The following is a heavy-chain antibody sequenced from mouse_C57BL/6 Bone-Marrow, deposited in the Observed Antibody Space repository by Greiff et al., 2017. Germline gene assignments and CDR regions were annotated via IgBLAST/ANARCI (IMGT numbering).Heavy chain of an antibody. CDR3: ARWGQLRPGVFDY. D-gene: IGHD3-2*02. Sequence: EVKLEESGGGLVQPGGSLSLSCAASGFTFTDYYMSWVRQPPGKALEWLGFIRNKANGYTTEYSASVKGRFTISRDNSQSILYLQMNALRAEDSATYYCARWGQLRPGVFDYWGQGTTLTVSS. CDR1: GFTFTDYY. CDR2: IRNKANGYTT. J-gene: IGHJ2*01. V-gene: IGHV7-3*01.